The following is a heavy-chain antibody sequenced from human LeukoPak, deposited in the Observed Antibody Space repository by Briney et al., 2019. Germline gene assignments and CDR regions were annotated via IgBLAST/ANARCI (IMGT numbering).Heavy chain of an antibody. CDR1: GFTFSTYS. CDR2: ISAASWGI. J-gene: IGHJ4*02. CDR3: AKDQRLEGTNAGTVLDY. V-gene: IGHV3-48*01. D-gene: IGHD1-1*01. Sequence: SGGSLRLSCAASGFTFSTYSMTWVRQAPGKGLEWISHISAASWGIKYADSVKGRFTTSRDNAKNSVFLQMSSLRPEDTALYHCAKDQRLEGTNAGTVLDYWGQGILVSVTS.